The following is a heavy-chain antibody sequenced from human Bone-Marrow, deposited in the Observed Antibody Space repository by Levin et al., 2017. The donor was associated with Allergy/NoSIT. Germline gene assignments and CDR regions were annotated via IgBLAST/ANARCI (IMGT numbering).Heavy chain of an antibody. CDR3: ARAAGAAGRGGLDV. CDR1: GFPFSSYG. V-gene: IGHV3-21*01. CDR2: ITTTGHYI. Sequence: ASVKVSCATSGFPFSSYGMAWVRQAPGKGLEWVASITTTGHYIHYAESVKGRFTISRDNANNSLSLQMNRLRGEDMAVYYCARAAGAAGRGGLDVWGQGTTVTVSS. D-gene: IGHD6-13*01. J-gene: IGHJ6*02.